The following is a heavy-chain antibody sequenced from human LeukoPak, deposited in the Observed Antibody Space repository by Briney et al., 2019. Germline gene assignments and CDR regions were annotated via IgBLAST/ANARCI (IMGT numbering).Heavy chain of an antibody. V-gene: IGHV4-59*01. CDR2: IYHSGST. Sequence: SETLSLTCTVSGGSISSYYWSWIRQPPGKGLEWIGYIYHSGSTNYNPSLKSRVTISVDTSKNQFSLKLSSVTAADTAVYYCARIAAAGGFDCWGQGTLVTVSS. CDR3: ARIAAAGGFDC. J-gene: IGHJ4*02. CDR1: GGSISSYY. D-gene: IGHD6-13*01.